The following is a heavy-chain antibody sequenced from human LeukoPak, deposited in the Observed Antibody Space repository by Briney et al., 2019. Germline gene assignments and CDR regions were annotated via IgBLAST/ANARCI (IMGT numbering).Heavy chain of an antibody. V-gene: IGHV3-23*01. J-gene: IGHJ4*02. Sequence: PGGSLRLSCPACGFTFSSYAMPWVRQAPGKGLEWVSAISASDGSTYYVDSVKGRFTISRDFSKNTLFLQMNSLRAEDTAVYYCAKLTSGWFEDFWGQGTLVTVSS. CDR3: AKLTSGWFEDF. D-gene: IGHD6-19*01. CDR2: ISASDGST. CDR1: GFTFSSYA.